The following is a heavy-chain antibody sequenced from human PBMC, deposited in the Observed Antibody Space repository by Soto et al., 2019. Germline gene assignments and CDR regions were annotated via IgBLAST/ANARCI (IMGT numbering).Heavy chain of an antibody. CDR1: GYTFTSYD. J-gene: IGHJ5*02. Sequence: QVQLVQSGAEVKKPGASVKVSCKASGYTFTSYDIHWVRQATGLGLEWMGWMNPDSGNTGQSKQFQGRVTMTRDTSISTAYMEMSSLRFEDTAVYYCARGRFRRTWFDPWGQGTLVTVSS. V-gene: IGHV1-8*01. CDR3: ARGRFRRTWFDP. CDR2: MNPDSGNT. D-gene: IGHD3-16*01.